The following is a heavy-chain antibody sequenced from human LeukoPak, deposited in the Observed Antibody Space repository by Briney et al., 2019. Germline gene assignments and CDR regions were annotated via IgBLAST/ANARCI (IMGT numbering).Heavy chain of an antibody. CDR3: ARGERGLGIGLSNWFDP. CDR1: GFTFSSYE. V-gene: IGHV3-48*03. D-gene: IGHD7-27*01. CDR2: ISSSGSTI. Sequence: GGSLRLSCAASGFTFSSYEMNWVRQAPGKGLEWVSYISSSGSTIYYADSVKGRFTISRDNAKNSLYLQMNSLRAEDTAVYYCARGERGLGIGLSNWFDPWGQGTLVTVS. J-gene: IGHJ5*02.